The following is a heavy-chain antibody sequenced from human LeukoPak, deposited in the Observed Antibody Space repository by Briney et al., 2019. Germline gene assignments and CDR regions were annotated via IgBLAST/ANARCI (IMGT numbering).Heavy chain of an antibody. J-gene: IGHJ4*02. V-gene: IGHV1-2*02. CDR2: INPNSGGT. CDR3: ARATRRVITIFGVAPDY. D-gene: IGHD3-3*01. CDR1: GGTFSSYT. Sequence: ASVKVSCKASGGTFSSYTISWVRQAPGQGLEWMGWINPNSGGTNYAQKFQGRVTMTRDTSISTASMELSRLRSDDTAVYYCARATRRVITIFGVAPDYWGQGTLVTVSS.